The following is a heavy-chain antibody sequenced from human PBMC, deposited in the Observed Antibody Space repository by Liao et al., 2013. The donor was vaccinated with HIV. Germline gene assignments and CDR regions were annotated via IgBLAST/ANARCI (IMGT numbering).Heavy chain of an antibody. D-gene: IGHD3-9*01. J-gene: IGHJ3*02. V-gene: IGHV4-4*07. CDR2: IYASGSA. CDR3: ARGSRYFDWILSRPRMITDAFNI. Sequence: QVQLQESGPGLVKPSETLSLTCTVSGGSISTYHWSWIRQPAGKGLEWIGRIYASGSASYNSSLKSRVTMSVDTSKNQFSLKLRSVTAADTAVYYCARGSRYFDWILSRPRMITDAFNIWGQGTMVTVSS. CDR1: GGSISTYH.